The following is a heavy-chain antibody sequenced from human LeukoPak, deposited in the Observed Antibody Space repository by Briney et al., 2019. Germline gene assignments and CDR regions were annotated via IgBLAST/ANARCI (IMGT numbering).Heavy chain of an antibody. CDR3: ARSVNYYDSSGYFQVEYFRH. CDR2: INPNSGAT. CDR1: GYTFTGYY. V-gene: IGHV1-2*02. J-gene: IGHJ1*01. D-gene: IGHD3-22*01. Sequence: GASVKVSCKASGYTFTGYYMHWVRQAPGQGLEWMGWINPNSGATNYAQKFQGRVTMTRDTSISTASMELSRLRSDDTAVYYCARSVNYYDSSGYFQVEYFRHWGQGTLVTVSS.